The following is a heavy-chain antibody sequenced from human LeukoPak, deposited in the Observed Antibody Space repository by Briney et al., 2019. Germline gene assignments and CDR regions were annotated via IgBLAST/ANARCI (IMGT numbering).Heavy chain of an antibody. V-gene: IGHV3-30*18. Sequence: PGGSLRLSSAASGFTFSSYGMHWVRQAPGKGLEWMAVISYDGSSEYYADSVKGRFTISRDNSKSNLYLQMNSLRVEDTAVYYCAKEDSGSYYSFDYWGQGTLVTVSS. D-gene: IGHD1-26*01. CDR3: AKEDSGSYYSFDY. CDR2: ISYDGSSE. J-gene: IGHJ4*02. CDR1: GFTFSSYG.